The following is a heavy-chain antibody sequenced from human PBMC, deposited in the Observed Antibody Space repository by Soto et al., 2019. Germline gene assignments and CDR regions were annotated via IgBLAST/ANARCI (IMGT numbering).Heavy chain of an antibody. V-gene: IGHV4-34*01. Sequence: LSLTCAVYGGSFSGHSWTWIRQSPGKGLEWIGDINHSGRVNYSPSLKSRVTISLDTSKNQFSLTLSAVTAADTAMYYCLTRAYDTNGYYRFDPWGQGTLVTVSS. CDR2: INHSGRV. J-gene: IGHJ5*01. D-gene: IGHD3-22*01. CDR1: GGSFSGHS. CDR3: LTRAYDTNGYYRFDP.